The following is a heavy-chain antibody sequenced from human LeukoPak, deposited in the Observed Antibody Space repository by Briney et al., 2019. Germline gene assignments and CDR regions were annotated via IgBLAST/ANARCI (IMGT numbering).Heavy chain of an antibody. Sequence: SVKVSCKASGGTFSSYAISWVRQAPGQGLEGMGGIIPIFGTANYAQKFQGRVTITADESTSTAYMELSSLRSEDTAVYYCARDLPAAGNWFHPWDQGTLVTVSS. CDR3: ARDLPAAGNWFHP. D-gene: IGHD6-13*01. J-gene: IGHJ5*02. V-gene: IGHV1-69*13. CDR1: GGTFSSYA. CDR2: IIPIFGTA.